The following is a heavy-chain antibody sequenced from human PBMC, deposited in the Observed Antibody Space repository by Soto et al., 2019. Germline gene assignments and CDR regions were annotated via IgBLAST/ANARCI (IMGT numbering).Heavy chain of an antibody. V-gene: IGHV6-1*01. CDR1: GDSVSSNSAA. CDR2: TYYRSKWYN. J-gene: IGHJ6*03. Sequence: SQTLSLTCAISGDSVSSNSAAWNRIRQSPSRGLEWLGRTYYRSKWYNDYAVSVKSRITINPDTSKNQFSLQLNSVTPEDTAVYYCARYYDFWSGYQGPYYYMDVWGKGTTVTVSS. CDR3: ARYYDFWSGYQGPYYYMDV. D-gene: IGHD3-3*01.